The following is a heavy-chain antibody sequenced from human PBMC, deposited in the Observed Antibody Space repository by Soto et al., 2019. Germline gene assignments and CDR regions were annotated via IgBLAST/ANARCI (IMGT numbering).Heavy chain of an antibody. CDR3: ARGRGKRYYDSSGYYEC. Sequence: QVQLQQWGAGLLKPSETLSLTCAVYGGSFSGYYWSWIRQPPGKGLEWIGEINHSGSNNYNPSLKSRVTISVDTSKNQFSLKLSSVTAADTAVYSCARGRGKRYYDSSGYYECWGQGPLVTVSS. CDR1: GGSFSGYY. J-gene: IGHJ4*02. V-gene: IGHV4-34*01. CDR2: INHSGSN. D-gene: IGHD3-22*01.